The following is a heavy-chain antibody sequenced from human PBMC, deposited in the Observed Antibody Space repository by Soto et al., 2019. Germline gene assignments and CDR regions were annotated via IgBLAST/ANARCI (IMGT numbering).Heavy chain of an antibody. V-gene: IGHV3-30-3*01. Sequence: GGSLRLSCAASGFTFTSYAMHCVRQAPGKGLEWVAVISNDGSNYYYADSVKGRFTISRDTSKNTVYLQMHSLSAEDTAVYYCAKDYYETSGYRGIFDNCGEGTLVTGSS. CDR3: AKDYYETSGYRGIFDN. CDR2: ISNDGSNY. J-gene: IGHJ4*02. CDR1: GFTFTSYA. D-gene: IGHD3-22*01.